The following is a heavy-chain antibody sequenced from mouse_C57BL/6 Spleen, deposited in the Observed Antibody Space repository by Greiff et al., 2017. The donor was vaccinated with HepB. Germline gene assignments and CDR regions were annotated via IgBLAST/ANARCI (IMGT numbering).Heavy chain of an antibody. CDR3: ARALAWFAY. J-gene: IGHJ3*01. Sequence: VQLKQSGPGLVKPSQSLSLTCSVTGYSITSGYYWNWIRQFPGNKLEWMGYISYDGSNNYNPSLKNRISITRDTSKNQFFLKLNSVTTEDTATYYCARALAWFAYWGQGTLVTVSA. CDR2: ISYDGSN. V-gene: IGHV3-6*01. CDR1: GYSITSGYY.